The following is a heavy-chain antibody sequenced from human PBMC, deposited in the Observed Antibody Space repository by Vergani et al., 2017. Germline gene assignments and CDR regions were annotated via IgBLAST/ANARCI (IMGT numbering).Heavy chain of an antibody. J-gene: IGHJ6*03. V-gene: IGHV3-48*01. CDR1: GFDFSSYI. D-gene: IGHD2/OR15-2a*01. Sequence: QLVESGGGWVQPGGSLRLSCVVSGFDFSSYIMNWVRQAPGKGLEWVSFVSPGTKSQSYAESVKGRFTISRDSAKNSLYLQMNSLRVDDTAVYYCAKDLGGCNSISCSYYMDVWGKGTTVTV. CDR3: AKDLGGCNSISCSYYMDV. CDR2: VSPGTKSQ.